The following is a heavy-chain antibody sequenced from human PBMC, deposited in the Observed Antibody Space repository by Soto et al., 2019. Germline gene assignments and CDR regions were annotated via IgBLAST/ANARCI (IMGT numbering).Heavy chain of an antibody. J-gene: IGHJ4*02. Sequence: QVQLVQSGAEVKKPGASVKVSCKTSGYTFTNFGLSWVRQAPGQGLEWMGWISAYNGNTNYAQNFQGRVTMTTDTSTRTASMELRSLRSDDTAVYSCASGGTPIDDWGQGTLVTVSS. CDR2: ISAYNGNT. CDR1: GYTFTNFG. D-gene: IGHD3-16*01. CDR3: ASGGTPIDD. V-gene: IGHV1-18*01.